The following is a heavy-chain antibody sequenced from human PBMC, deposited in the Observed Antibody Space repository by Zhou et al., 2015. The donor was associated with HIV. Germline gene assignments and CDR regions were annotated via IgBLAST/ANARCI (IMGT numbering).Heavy chain of an antibody. CDR3: ARLGAGQSSSPERGMDV. CDR1: GFTFSNYD. CDR2: IGVVDDT. Sequence: QLVESGGRLVQPGGSLRLSCEASGFTFSNYDMEWVRQPTGKGLEWVSGIGVVDDTYYSDSVKGRFTISRENAKNSLYLQMNSLRAGDTAVYYCARLGAGQSSSPERGMDVWGQGTTVTVSS. V-gene: IGHV3-13*01. J-gene: IGHJ6*02. D-gene: IGHD6-6*01.